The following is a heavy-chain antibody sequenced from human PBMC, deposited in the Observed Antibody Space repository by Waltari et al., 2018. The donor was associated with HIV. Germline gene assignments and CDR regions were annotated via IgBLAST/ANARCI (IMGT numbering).Heavy chain of an antibody. CDR3: GSGSRRGHSHGIDY. D-gene: IGHD5-18*01. J-gene: IGHJ4*02. Sequence: QVQLHESGPGMVKPSATLSLTCAVSGYSICSDYYGGWIRQPPGKGLEWIGRDSRSGSTYYSPSLKSRVTISLDASKNPFSLKLNSVAAPDTAVYYWGSGSRRGHSHGIDYWGQGTLVTVSS. V-gene: IGHV4-38-2*01. CDR1: GYSICSDYY. CDR2: DSRSGST.